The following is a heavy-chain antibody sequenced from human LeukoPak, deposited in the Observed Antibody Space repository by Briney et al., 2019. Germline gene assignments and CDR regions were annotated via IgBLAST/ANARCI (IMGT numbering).Heavy chain of an antibody. CDR2: IYYSGST. Sequence: PSETLSLTCTVSGGSISSGGYSWSWIRQHPGKGLEWIGYIYYSGSTYYNPSLKSRVTISVDTSKNQFSLKLSSVTAADTAVYYCARDGDVTTFDYWGQGTLVTVSS. J-gene: IGHJ4*02. CDR1: GGSISSGGYS. CDR3: ARDGDVTTFDY. V-gene: IGHV4-31*03. D-gene: IGHD7-27*01.